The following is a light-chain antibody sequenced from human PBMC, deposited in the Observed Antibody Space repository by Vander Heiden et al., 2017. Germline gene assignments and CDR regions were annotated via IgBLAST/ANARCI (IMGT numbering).Light chain of an antibody. V-gene: IGLV1-47*01. CDR3: AAWDDSLSGYVV. CDR2: RNN. Sequence: QSVLTQPPSASGTPGQRVTIPCSGSSSNIGSNYVYWYQQLPGTAPKLLIYRNNRRPSGVPDRFSGSKSGTSASLAISGLRSEDEADYYCAAWDDSLSGYVVFGGGTKLTVL. J-gene: IGLJ2*01. CDR1: SSNIGSNY.